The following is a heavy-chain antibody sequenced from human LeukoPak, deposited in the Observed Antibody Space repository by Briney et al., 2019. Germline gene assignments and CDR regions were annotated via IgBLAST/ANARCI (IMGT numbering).Heavy chain of an antibody. CDR3: ARDFESYDSSGYYCGYFDY. V-gene: IGHV4-59*11. CDR1: GGSISSHY. Sequence: SETLSLTCTVSGGSISSHYWSWIRQPPGKGLEWIGYIYYSGSTNYNPSLKSRVTISVDTSKNQFSLKLSSVTAADTAVYYCARDFESYDSSGYYCGYFDYWGQGTLVTVSS. J-gene: IGHJ4*02. D-gene: IGHD3-22*01. CDR2: IYYSGST.